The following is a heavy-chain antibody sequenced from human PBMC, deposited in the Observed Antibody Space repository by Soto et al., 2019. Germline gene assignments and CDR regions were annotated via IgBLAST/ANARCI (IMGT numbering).Heavy chain of an antibody. CDR3: ARDAYYSALDV. Sequence: PVGSLRLSCATSGFSFSTYGMHWVRQAPGKGLEWVAIIYFDGSTQYYAYSLKGRFTVSRDNFKNTLYLQMNSLRAEDTAIYYCARDAYYSALDVWGQGTTVTVSS. J-gene: IGHJ6*02. V-gene: IGHV3-33*01. CDR1: GFSFSTYG. CDR2: IYFDGSTQ.